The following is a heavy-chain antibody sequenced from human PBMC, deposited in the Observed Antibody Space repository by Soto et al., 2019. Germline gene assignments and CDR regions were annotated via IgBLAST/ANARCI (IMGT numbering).Heavy chain of an antibody. J-gene: IGHJ4*02. CDR1: CGSFIGYY. CDR3: ARHREYQLLNYFDY. V-gene: IGHV4-34*01. Sequence: SETLSLTCAFYCGSFIGYYWSWIRQPPGKGLEWIGEISHSGSTNYNPSLKSRVTISVDTSKNQFSLKLSSVTAADTAVYYCARHREYQLLNYFDYWGQGTLVTVSS. D-gene: IGHD2-2*01. CDR2: ISHSGST.